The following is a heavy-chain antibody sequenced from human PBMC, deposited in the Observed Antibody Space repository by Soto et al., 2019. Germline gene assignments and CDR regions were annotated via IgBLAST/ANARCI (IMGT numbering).Heavy chain of an antibody. CDR2: ISGSGGST. V-gene: IGHV3-23*01. CDR3: KVSGIVVVPAAYDFDC. Sequence: EVQLLESGGGLVQPGGSLRLSCAASGFTFSSYAMSWVRQAPGKGLEWVSAISGSGGSTYYADSVKGRFTISRDNSKNTLYLQMNSLRADVTAVHYVKVSGIVVVPAAYDFDCWGQGTLVTVCS. D-gene: IGHD2-2*01. J-gene: IGHJ4*02. CDR1: GFTFSSYA.